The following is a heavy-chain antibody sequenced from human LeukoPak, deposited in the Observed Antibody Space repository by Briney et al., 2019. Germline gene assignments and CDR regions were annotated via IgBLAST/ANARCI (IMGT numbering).Heavy chain of an antibody. CDR3: AKGGGWFYYFGF. D-gene: IGHD6-19*01. Sequence: GGSLRLSCAASGFTFDDYAMHWVRQAPGKGLEWVSGIGWDSGGIGYADSVKGRFTISRDNAKKSLFLQMNSLRAEDTAFYYCAKGGGWFYYFGFWGQGSLVTVSS. CDR1: GFTFDDYA. CDR2: IGWDSGGI. J-gene: IGHJ4*02. V-gene: IGHV3-9*01.